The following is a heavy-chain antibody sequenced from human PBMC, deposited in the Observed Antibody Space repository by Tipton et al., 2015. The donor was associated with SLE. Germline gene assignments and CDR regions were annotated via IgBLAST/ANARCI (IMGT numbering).Heavy chain of an antibody. CDR2: IYTSGST. J-gene: IGHJ3*02. CDR1: GGSISSGSYY. CDR3: ARRGSGYIYGDAFDI. Sequence: TLSLTCTVSGGSISSGSYYWSWIRQPAGKGLEWIGHIYTSGSTNYNPSLKSRVTISLDTSKNQFSLKLSSVTAADTAVYYCARRGSGYIYGDAFDIWGQGTMVTVSS. V-gene: IGHV4-61*09. D-gene: IGHD3-22*01.